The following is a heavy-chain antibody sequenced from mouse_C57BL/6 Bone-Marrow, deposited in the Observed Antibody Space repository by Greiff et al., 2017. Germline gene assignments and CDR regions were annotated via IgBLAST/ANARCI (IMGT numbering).Heavy chain of an antibody. Sequence: VQLQQSGPELVKPGASVKISCKASGYTFTDYYMNWVKQSHGQSLEWIGDINPNNGGTSYNQKFKGKATLTVDKSSSTAYMELRSLTSADSAVYTGARWSYYGRSLDYWGQGTTLTVSS. J-gene: IGHJ2*01. V-gene: IGHV1-26*01. CDR2: INPNNGGT. CDR3: ARWSYYGRSLDY. CDR1: GYTFTDYY. D-gene: IGHD1-1*01.